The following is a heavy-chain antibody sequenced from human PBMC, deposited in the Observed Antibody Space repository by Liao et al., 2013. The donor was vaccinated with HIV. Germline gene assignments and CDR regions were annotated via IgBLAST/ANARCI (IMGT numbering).Heavy chain of an antibody. V-gene: IGHV4-30-2*01. J-gene: IGHJ4*02. CDR3: ARLLPHDTSNYYRYYFDY. CDR1: GGSITSGGYS. D-gene: IGHD3-22*01. CDR2: IYHGGST. Sequence: QLQLQESVSGLVKPSQTLSLTCAVSGGSITSGGYSWNWIRQPPGKGLEWIGYIYHGGSTYYNPSLKSRVTVLLDSSNNQFSLRLKSVTAADTAVYYCARLLPHDTSNYYRYYFDYWGQGTLVTVSS.